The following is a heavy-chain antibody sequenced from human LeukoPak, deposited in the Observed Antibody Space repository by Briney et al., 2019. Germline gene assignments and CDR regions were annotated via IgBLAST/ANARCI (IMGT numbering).Heavy chain of an antibody. Sequence: PGGSLRLSCAASGFTFSNAWMSWVRQAPGKGLEWVGRIKSKTDGGTTDYAAPVKGRFTISRDDSKNTLYLQMNSLKTEDTAVYYCNTAPEVIWAAGRWFDPWGQGTLVTVSS. V-gene: IGHV3-15*01. J-gene: IGHJ5*02. D-gene: IGHD3-10*01. CDR2: IKSKTDGGTT. CDR1: GFTFSNAW. CDR3: NTAPEVIWAAGRWFDP.